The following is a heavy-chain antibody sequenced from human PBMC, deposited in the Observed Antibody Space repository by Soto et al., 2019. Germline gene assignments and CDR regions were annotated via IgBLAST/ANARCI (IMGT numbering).Heavy chain of an antibody. CDR1: GFTFSSYA. J-gene: IGHJ4*02. Sequence: GGSLRLSCAASGFTFSSYAMHWVRQAPGKGLEYVSAISSNGGSTYYANSVKGRFTISRDNSKNTLYLQMGSLRAEDMAVYYCARAIEGDYWGQGTLVTVSS. CDR2: ISSNGGST. V-gene: IGHV3-64*01. CDR3: ARAIEGDY.